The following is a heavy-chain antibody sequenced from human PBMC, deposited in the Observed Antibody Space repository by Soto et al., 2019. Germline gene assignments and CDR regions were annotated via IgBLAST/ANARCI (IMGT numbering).Heavy chain of an antibody. J-gene: IGHJ4*01. CDR2: INAGNGNT. Sequence: QVQLVQSGAEVKKPGASVKVSCKASGYTFTSYAMHWVRQAPGQRLEWMGCINAGNGNTKYSQKFQGRVTITRDTSASSAYMELSSLRSEDTAVYYCARSSGYYYVDYWGHASLVKVSS. CDR1: GYTFTSYA. V-gene: IGHV1-3*01. CDR3: ARSSGYYYVDY. D-gene: IGHD3-22*01.